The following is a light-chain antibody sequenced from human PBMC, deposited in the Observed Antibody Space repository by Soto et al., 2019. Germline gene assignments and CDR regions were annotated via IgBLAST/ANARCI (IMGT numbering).Light chain of an antibody. Sequence: EIVLTQSPATLTLSPGERATLSCRASQSVSSLLAWYQQKPGQAPRLLIYAASNRATGIPARFSGSGSGTDFTLTISSLEPEDFAVYYCQHRSDGPLTFGQGTKLEIK. CDR3: QHRSDGPLT. J-gene: IGKJ2*01. CDR2: AAS. CDR1: QSVSSL. V-gene: IGKV3-11*01.